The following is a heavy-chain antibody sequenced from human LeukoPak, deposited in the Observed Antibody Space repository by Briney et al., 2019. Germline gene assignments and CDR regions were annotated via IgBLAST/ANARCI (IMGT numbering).Heavy chain of an antibody. V-gene: IGHV3-48*04. Sequence: GGSLRLSCAASGFTFSSYSMNWVRQAPGKGLEWVSYISSSSSTIYYADSVKGRFTISRDNAKNSLYLQMNSLRAEDTAVYYCARDYDLWSGRYYYYYYMDVWGKGTTVTVSS. CDR2: ISSSSSTI. D-gene: IGHD3-3*01. CDR3: ARDYDLWSGRYYYYYYMDV. CDR1: GFTFSSYS. J-gene: IGHJ6*03.